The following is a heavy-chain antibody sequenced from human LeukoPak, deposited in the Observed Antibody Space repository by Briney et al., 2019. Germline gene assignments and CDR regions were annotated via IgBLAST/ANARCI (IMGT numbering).Heavy chain of an antibody. CDR3: ARGGVSGGYGYHWFDP. Sequence: GGSLRLSCAASGFTFSSYAMHWVRQAPGKGLEYVSAISSNGGSTYYANSVKGRFTISRDNAKNSLYLQMNGLRVEDTAVFYCARGGVSGGYGYHWFDPWGQGTLVTVSS. D-gene: IGHD1-26*01. CDR1: GFTFSSYA. J-gene: IGHJ5*02. V-gene: IGHV3-64*01. CDR2: ISSNGGST.